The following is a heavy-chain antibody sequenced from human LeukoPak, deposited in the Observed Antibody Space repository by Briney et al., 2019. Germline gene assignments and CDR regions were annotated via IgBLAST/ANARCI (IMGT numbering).Heavy chain of an antibody. CDR2: ISAYNGST. D-gene: IGHD6-19*01. CDR3: ARRADSSGWYGYFDY. J-gene: IGHJ4*02. V-gene: IGHV1-18*01. CDR1: GYTFTSYG. Sequence: ASVKVSCKASGYTFTSYGISWVRQAPGQGLEWMGWISAYNGSTNYAQKLQGRVTMTTDTSTSTAYMELRSLRSDDTAVYYCARRADSSGWYGYFDYWGQGTLVTVSS.